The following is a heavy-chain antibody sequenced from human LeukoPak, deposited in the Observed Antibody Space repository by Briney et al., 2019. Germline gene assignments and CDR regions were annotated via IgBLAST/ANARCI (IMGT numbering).Heavy chain of an antibody. CDR3: AREGGGSGLWYYDL. D-gene: IGHD1-26*01. J-gene: IGHJ2*01. V-gene: IGHV3-64*02. CDR1: GFASGSYS. CDR2: IGGDGLTT. Sequence: GGSLRLSCAASGFASGSYSMHWVRQAPGKGPEFVSVIGGDGLTTFYADSVKGRFTISRDNSKSTLYLEMCSLRAEDMAVYYCAREGGGSGLWYYDLWGRGTLVTVSS.